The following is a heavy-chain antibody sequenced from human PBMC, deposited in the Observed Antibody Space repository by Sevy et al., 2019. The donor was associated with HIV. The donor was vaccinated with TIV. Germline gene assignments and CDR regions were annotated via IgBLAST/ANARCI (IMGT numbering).Heavy chain of an antibody. CDR1: GFTVSDNY. Sequence: GGSLRLSCAASGFTVSDNYMAWVRLAPGKGLEWVSLIDSDGSAYYADSVKGRFTMSRDNVKNTLYLQFNALRAEDTGLYFCARDRYYDASGYYYYYYGMDVWGQGTTVTVSS. CDR2: IDSDGSA. CDR3: ARDRYYDASGYYYYYYGMDV. V-gene: IGHV3-66*01. J-gene: IGHJ6*02. D-gene: IGHD3-22*01.